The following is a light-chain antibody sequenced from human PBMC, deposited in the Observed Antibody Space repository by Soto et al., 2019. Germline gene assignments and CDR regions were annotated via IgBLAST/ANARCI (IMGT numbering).Light chain of an antibody. CDR1: SSDVGGYDY. V-gene: IGLV2-14*01. CDR2: DVS. Sequence: QSVLTQPRSVSGSPGQSVTISCTGTSSDVGGYDYVSWYQQHPGKAPKLIIYDVSSRPSGVSNRFSGSKSGNTASLTISGLQAEDEADYYCSSYSSTSTWVFGGGTKLTVL. J-gene: IGLJ3*02. CDR3: SSYSSTSTWV.